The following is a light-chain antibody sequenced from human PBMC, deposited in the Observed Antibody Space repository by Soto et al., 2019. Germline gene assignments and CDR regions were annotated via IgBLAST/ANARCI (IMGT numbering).Light chain of an antibody. CDR2: EVS. J-gene: IGLJ1*01. V-gene: IGLV2-23*02. CDR1: SSDVGSYNL. CDR3: CSYAGSSTFV. Sequence: QPASVSGSPGQSITISCTGTSSDVGSYNLVSWYQQHPGKAPKLMIYEVSKRPSGVSNRFSGSKSGNTASLTISGLQAEDEADYYCCSYAGSSTFVFGTGTKLTVL.